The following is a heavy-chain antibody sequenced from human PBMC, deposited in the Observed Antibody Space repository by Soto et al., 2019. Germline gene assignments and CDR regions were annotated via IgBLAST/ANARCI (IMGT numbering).Heavy chain of an antibody. CDR1: GGSISSGGYY. Sequence: PSETLSLTCTVSGGSISSGGYYWSWIRQHPGKGLEWIGYIYYSGSTYYNPSLKSRVTISVDTSKNQFSLKLSSVTAADTAVYYCARTLGCSSTSCYSYYNYMDVWGKGTTVTVSS. CDR3: ARTLGCSSTSCYSYYNYMDV. D-gene: IGHD2-2*02. CDR2: IYYSGST. J-gene: IGHJ6*03. V-gene: IGHV4-31*03.